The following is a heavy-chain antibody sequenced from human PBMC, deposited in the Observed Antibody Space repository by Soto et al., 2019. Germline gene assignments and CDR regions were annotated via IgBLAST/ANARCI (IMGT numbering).Heavy chain of an antibody. D-gene: IGHD2-15*01. J-gene: IGHJ4*02. V-gene: IGHV5-51*01. Sequence: PGESLKISCKGSGYSFTSYWIGWVRQMPGKGLEWMGIIYPGDSDTRYSPSFQGQVTISADKSISTAYLQWSSLKASDTAMYYCARPVECSGGSCYFLYWGQGTLVTVSS. CDR3: ARPVECSGGSCYFLY. CDR1: GYSFTSYW. CDR2: IYPGDSDT.